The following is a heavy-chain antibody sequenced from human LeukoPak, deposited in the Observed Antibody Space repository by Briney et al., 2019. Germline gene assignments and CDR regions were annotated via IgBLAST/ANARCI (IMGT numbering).Heavy chain of an antibody. CDR3: ASQPPNYGGNPEPFDY. V-gene: IGHV1-46*01. J-gene: IGHJ4*02. Sequence: GASVKVSCKASGYTFTSYYMHWVRQAPGQGLEWMGIINPIGGSTSYAQKFQGRVTMTRDTSTSTVYMELSSLRSEDTAVYYCASQPPNYGGNPEPFDYWGQGTLVTVSS. CDR1: GYTFTSYY. CDR2: INPIGGST. D-gene: IGHD4-23*01.